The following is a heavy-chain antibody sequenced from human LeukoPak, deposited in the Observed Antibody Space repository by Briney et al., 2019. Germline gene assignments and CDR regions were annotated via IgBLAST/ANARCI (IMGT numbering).Heavy chain of an antibody. Sequence: PGGSLRLSCAASGFTFSSYGMHWVRQAPGKGLEWVSYISSSGSTIYYADSVKGRFTISRDNAKNSLYLQMNSLRAEDTAVYYCATRPRGYRATSGDYWGQGTLVTVSS. CDR1: GFTFSSYG. D-gene: IGHD5-18*01. J-gene: IGHJ4*02. CDR3: ATRPRGYRATSGDY. V-gene: IGHV3-48*04. CDR2: ISSSGSTI.